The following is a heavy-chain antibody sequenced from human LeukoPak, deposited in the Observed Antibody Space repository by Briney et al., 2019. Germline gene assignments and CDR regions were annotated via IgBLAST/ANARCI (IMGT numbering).Heavy chain of an antibody. CDR1: GYTFTGYY. V-gene: IGHV1-2*02. Sequence: ASVKVSCKTSGYTFTGYYIHWVRQAPGQGLEWMGWINPTSDVTNYAQRFQGRVTMTRDTSISTAYMELSRLISDDTAVYYCARDRGVTLVRVPMGSIDPWGQGTLVTVCS. D-gene: IGHD3-10*01. J-gene: IGHJ5*02. CDR3: ARDRGVTLVRVPMGSIDP. CDR2: INPTSDVT.